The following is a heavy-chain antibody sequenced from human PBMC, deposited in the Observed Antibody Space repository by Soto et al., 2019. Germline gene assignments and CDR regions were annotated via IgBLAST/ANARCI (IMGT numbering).Heavy chain of an antibody. Sequence: ASVKVSCKASGGTFSSYAISWVRQAPGQGLEWMRGIIPIFGTANYAQKFQGRVTITADESASTAYMELSSLRSEDTAVYYCALGPYRSSTSCYKGLYYYYYGMDVWGQGTTVTVSS. CDR1: GGTFSSYA. D-gene: IGHD2-2*02. CDR2: IIPIFGTA. V-gene: IGHV1-69*13. CDR3: ALGPYRSSTSCYKGLYYYYYGMDV. J-gene: IGHJ6*02.